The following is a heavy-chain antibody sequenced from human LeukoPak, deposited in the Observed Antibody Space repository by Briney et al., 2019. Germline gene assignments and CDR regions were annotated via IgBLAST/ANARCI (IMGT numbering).Heavy chain of an antibody. CDR2: IKQDGSEK. D-gene: IGHD3-22*01. CDR3: AKTHARYYDSSGYPHGFDY. V-gene: IGHV3-7*03. CDR1: GFTFSSYW. Sequence: GGSLRLSCAASGFTFSSYWMSWVRQAPGKGLEWVANIKQDGSEKYYVDSVKGRFTISRDNAKNSLYLQMNSLRAEDTAVYYCAKTHARYYDSSGYPHGFDYWGQGTLVTVSS. J-gene: IGHJ4*02.